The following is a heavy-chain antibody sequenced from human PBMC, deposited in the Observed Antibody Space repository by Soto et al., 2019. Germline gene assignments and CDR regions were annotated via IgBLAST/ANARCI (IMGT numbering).Heavy chain of an antibody. CDR1: GFTFSNAW. V-gene: IGHV3-15*01. J-gene: IGHJ6*02. CDR2: IKSKTDGGTT. D-gene: IGHD3-16*02. Sequence: GGSLRLSCAASGFTFSNAWMSWVRQAPGKGLEWVGRIKSKTDGGTTDYAAPVKGRFTISRDDSKNTLYLQMNSLKTEDTAVYYCTTRRRYYYGMDVWGQATTVTVSS. CDR3: TTRRRYYYGMDV.